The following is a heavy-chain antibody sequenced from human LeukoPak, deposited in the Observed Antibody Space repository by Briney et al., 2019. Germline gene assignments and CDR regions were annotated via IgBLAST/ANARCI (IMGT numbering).Heavy chain of an antibody. CDR2: FNSDGSTT. CDR1: GFTLSSYW. D-gene: IGHD5-24*01. CDR3: VRGGGTDGFDY. J-gene: IGHJ4*02. V-gene: IGHV3-74*01. Sequence: GGSLRLSCAASGFTLSSYWMHWVRQAPEKGLVWVSRFNSDGSTTRYADSVKGRFTISRDSAKNTLYLQMNSLRAEDTAVYYCVRGGGTDGFDYWGQGTLVTVSS.